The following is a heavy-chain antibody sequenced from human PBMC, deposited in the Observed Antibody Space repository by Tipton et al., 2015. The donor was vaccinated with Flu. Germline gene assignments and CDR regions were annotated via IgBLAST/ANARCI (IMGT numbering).Heavy chain of an antibody. J-gene: IGHJ6*02. CDR2: IYHSGST. CDR1: GYSISSGYY. Sequence: TLSLTCTVSGYSISSGYYWGWIRQPPGKGLEWIGSIYHSGSTYYNPSLKSRVTISVDTSKNKFSLKLSSVTAADTAVYYCARGVGVGATLDVVGGWWWNYYYYGMDVWGQGTTVTVS. V-gene: IGHV4-38-2*02. D-gene: IGHD1-26*01. CDR3: ARGVGVGATLDVVGGWWWNYYYYGMDV.